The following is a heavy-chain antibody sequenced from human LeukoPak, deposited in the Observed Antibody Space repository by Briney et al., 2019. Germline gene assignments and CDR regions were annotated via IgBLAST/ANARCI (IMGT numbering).Heavy chain of an antibody. V-gene: IGHV3-53*01. CDR1: GFTVSSNY. J-gene: IGHJ4*02. D-gene: IGHD3-22*01. CDR2: IYSGGST. Sequence: GGSLRLSCAASGFTVSSNYMSWVRQALGKGLEWVSVIYSGGSTYYADSVKGRFTISRDNSKNTLYLQMNSLRAEDTAVYYCARDFYYDSSGYGYWGQGTLVTVSS. CDR3: ARDFYYDSSGYGY.